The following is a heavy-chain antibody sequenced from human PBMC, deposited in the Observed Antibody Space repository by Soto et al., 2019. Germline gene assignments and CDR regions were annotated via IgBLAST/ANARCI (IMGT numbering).Heavy chain of an antibody. D-gene: IGHD3-16*01. Sequence: GGSLRLSCAASGFTFDSYTIHWVRQAPGKGLEWVSLISWDGGSTYYADSVKGRLTISRDNSKNSLYLQMNSLRTEDTALYYCAKGLGGRTLYYYYYYGMGVWGQGTTVTVSS. CDR1: GFTFDSYT. CDR3: AKGLGGRTLYYYYYYGMGV. J-gene: IGHJ6*02. CDR2: ISWDGGST. V-gene: IGHV3-43*01.